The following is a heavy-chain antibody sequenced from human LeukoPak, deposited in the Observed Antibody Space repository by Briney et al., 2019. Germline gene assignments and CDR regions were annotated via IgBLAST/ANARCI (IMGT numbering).Heavy chain of an antibody. CDR2: LDFNSGRV. CDR1: GTNLNGFA. Sequence: GGSLRLSCAASGTNLNGFAMHWVRQASGKGLEWVSGLDFNSGRVGYADAVKGRFTISRDIAKNTLYLEMNRLRVEDTALYYCGRDISAGGMDVWGQGTTVTVSS. J-gene: IGHJ6*02. CDR3: GRDISAGGMDV. V-gene: IGHV3-9*01.